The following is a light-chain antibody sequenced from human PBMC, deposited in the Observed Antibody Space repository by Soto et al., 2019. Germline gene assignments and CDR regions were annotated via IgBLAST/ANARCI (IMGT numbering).Light chain of an antibody. Sequence: DIQMTQSPSSLSASVGDRVSITCRASQTIDVYLNWYLQKPGRAPQLLIYAASKLQGGVPSRFSGSGSGTDFTLPISSLQPDDSGTYFCQQSYMTPRTFGQGTKVEI. CDR1: QTIDVY. CDR3: QQSYMTPRT. V-gene: IGKV1-39*01. J-gene: IGKJ1*01. CDR2: AAS.